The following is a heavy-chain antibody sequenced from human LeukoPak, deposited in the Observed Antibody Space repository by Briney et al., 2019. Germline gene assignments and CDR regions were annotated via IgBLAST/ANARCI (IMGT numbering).Heavy chain of an antibody. D-gene: IGHD3-10*01. Sequence: GGSLRLSCAASGSTFSSYGMNWVRQAPGKGLEGVSYISSNGSPIFYVDSVKGRFTISRDNAKHSLSLLMNSLRAEDTAVYYCARDSGSGILDWGQGTLVTVSS. CDR1: GSTFSSYG. CDR3: ARDSGSGILD. J-gene: IGHJ4*02. CDR2: ISSNGSPI. V-gene: IGHV3-48*03.